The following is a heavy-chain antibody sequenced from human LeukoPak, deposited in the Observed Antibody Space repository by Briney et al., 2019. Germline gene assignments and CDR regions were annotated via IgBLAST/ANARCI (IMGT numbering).Heavy chain of an antibody. CDR3: VRHDSFIPF. J-gene: IGHJ4*02. V-gene: IGHV3-23*01. CDR1: GFTFTNYA. CDR2: ISDTYATT. D-gene: IGHD2-21*01. Sequence: GGSLRLSCAASGFTFTNYAMTWVRQAPGKGLEWVSSISDTYATTYYTDSVKGRCTISRDNSKNTVSLLLNNLRAEDTAVYFCVRHDSFIPFWGQGTLVTVS.